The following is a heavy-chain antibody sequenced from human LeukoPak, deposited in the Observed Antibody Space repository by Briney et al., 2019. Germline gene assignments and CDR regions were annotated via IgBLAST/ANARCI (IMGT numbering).Heavy chain of an antibody. J-gene: IGHJ4*02. CDR1: GFTFSSYS. D-gene: IGHD1-26*01. Sequence: GGSLRLSCAASGFTFSSYSMNWVRQAPGKGLEWVSYISSSSSTIYYADSVKGRFTISRDNAKKSVYLQMNSLRADDTAVYFCARDAGWGRFDYWGQGTLLTVSS. CDR2: ISSSSSTI. V-gene: IGHV3-48*01. CDR3: ARDAGWGRFDY.